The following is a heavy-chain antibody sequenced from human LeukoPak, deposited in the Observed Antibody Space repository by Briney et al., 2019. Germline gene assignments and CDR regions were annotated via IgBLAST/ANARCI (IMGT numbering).Heavy chain of an antibody. Sequence: GGSLRLSCEASGLTFNSYWMTWVRQAPGKGPEWVANVNQDGSEISYVDSVKGRFTISRDNAKNSLYLQMNSLRAEGTALYYCARVEADYYYYYMDVWGKGTTVTVSS. D-gene: IGHD6-13*01. CDR1: GLTFNSYW. CDR2: VNQDGSEI. CDR3: ARVEADYYYYYMDV. V-gene: IGHV3-7*03. J-gene: IGHJ6*03.